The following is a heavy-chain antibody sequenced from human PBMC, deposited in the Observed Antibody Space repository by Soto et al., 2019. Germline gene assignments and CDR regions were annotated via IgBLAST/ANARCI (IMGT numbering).Heavy chain of an antibody. CDR3: AVNRTSDY. V-gene: IGHV3-48*01. Sequence: GGSLRLSCAASGFTFSSYSMNWVRQAPGKGLEWVSYIGSSSSTIYYADSVKGRFTISRDNAKNSLYLQMNSLRAEDTAVYYCAVNRTSDYWGKGTLVTVSS. CDR1: GFTFSSYS. CDR2: IGSSSSTI. J-gene: IGHJ4*02.